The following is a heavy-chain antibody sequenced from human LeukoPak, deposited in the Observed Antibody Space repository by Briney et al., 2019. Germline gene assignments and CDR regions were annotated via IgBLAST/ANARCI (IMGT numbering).Heavy chain of an antibody. CDR3: AKPAVRIAVAGYFDY. CDR2: ISYDGSNK. CDR1: GFTFSSYG. J-gene: IGHJ4*02. Sequence: GGSLRLSCAASGFTFSSYGMHWVRQAPGKGLEWVAVISYDGSNKYYADSVKGRFTISRDNSKNTLYLQMNSLRAEDTAVYYCAKPAVRIAVAGYFDYWGQGTLVTVSS. V-gene: IGHV3-30*18. D-gene: IGHD6-19*01.